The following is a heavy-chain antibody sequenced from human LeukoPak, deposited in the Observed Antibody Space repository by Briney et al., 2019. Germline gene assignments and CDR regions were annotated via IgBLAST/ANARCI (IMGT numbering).Heavy chain of an antibody. V-gene: IGHV3-30*18. CDR3: AKGGVSSAYHPVDY. CDR2: ISSDESEE. Sequence: GGSLRLSCAASGFTFSSYAMSWVRQAPGKGLEWVAGISSDESEEFYVGSVKGRFITSRDNSKSMLYLQMNSLRIEDTAVYYCAKGGVSSAYHPVDYWGQGTLVTVSP. CDR1: GFTFSSYA. D-gene: IGHD3-22*01. J-gene: IGHJ4*02.